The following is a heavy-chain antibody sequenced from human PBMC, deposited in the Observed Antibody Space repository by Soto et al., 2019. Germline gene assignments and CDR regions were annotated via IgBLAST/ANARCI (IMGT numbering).Heavy chain of an antibody. CDR1: GAAFSNYT. CDR3: ASGKSQMSQDRMGFYYYMDV. D-gene: IGHD1-1*01. CDR2: VIPLLDAS. Sequence: QVHLVQSGADVKKPGSSVKISCTASGAAFSNYTFTWVRRAPGQGLEWVGRVIPLLDASNYAEKFQDRVTISADRSTSTVYMELSGLRSENSAIYYCASGKSQMSQDRMGFYYYMDVWCKGTTVTVSS. V-gene: IGHV1-69*08. J-gene: IGHJ6*03.